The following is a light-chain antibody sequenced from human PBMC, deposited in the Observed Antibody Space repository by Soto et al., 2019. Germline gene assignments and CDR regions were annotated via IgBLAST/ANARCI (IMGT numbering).Light chain of an antibody. J-gene: IGKJ1*01. CDR1: QSISSY. CDR3: QQRYSTPLT. V-gene: IGKV1-39*01. Sequence: DIQMTQSPSSLSASVGDRVTITCRASQSISSYLNWYQQKPGKAPKLLIYAASSLQSAVPSRFSGSGSRTDFTLTISSLQPEDFATYYCQQRYSTPLTFGQGTKVEIK. CDR2: AAS.